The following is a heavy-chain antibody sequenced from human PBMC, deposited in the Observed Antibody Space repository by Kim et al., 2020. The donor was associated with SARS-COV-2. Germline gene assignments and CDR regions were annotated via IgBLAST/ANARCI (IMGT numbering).Heavy chain of an antibody. Sequence: ASVKVSCKASGYTFTGYYMHWVRQAPGQGLEWMGWINPNSGGTNYAQKFQGRVTMTRDTSISTAYLELSRLRSDDTAVYYCARSQWKDSSSWYVQHWGQGTLVTVSS. CDR3: ARSQWKDSSSWYVQH. D-gene: IGHD6-13*01. J-gene: IGHJ1*01. CDR1: GYTFTGYY. V-gene: IGHV1-2*02. CDR2: INPNSGGT.